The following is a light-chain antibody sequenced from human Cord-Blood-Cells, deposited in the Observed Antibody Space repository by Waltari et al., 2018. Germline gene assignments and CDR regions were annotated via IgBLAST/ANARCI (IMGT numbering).Light chain of an antibody. CDR2: EGS. V-gene: IGLV2-23*01. J-gene: IGLJ3*02. Sequence: QSALTQPASVSGSPGQSITISCTGTSSDVGSYNLVSWYQQHPGKAPKLMIYEGSKRPSGVSNRFAGSKSGHTASLTISGLQAEDEADYYCCSYAGRVFGGGTKLTVL. CDR3: CSYAGRV. CDR1: SSDVGSYNL.